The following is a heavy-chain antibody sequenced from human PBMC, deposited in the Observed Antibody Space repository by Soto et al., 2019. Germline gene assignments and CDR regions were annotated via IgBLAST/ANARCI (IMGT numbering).Heavy chain of an antibody. CDR2: ISGSGGST. CDR3: AKDPEYDFWSGYYGVGWFDP. D-gene: IGHD3-3*01. CDR1: GFTFSSYA. V-gene: IGHV3-23*01. J-gene: IGHJ5*02. Sequence: GSLRLSCAASGFTFSSYAMSWVRQAPGKGLKWVSAISGSGGSTYYADSVKGRFTISRDNSKNTLYLQMNSLRAEDTAVYYCAKDPEYDFWSGYYGVGWFDPWGQGTLVTVSS.